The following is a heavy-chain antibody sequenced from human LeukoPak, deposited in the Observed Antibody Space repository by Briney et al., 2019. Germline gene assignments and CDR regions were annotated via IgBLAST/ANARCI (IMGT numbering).Heavy chain of an antibody. Sequence: SETLSLTCAVYGGSFSGYYWSWIRQPPGKGLEWIGEINHSGSTNYNPSLKSRVTISVDTSKNQFSLKLSSVSAADTAVYYCARVKGYYGSGSYSLDYWGQGTLVTVSS. D-gene: IGHD3-10*01. CDR3: ARVKGYYGSGSYSLDY. J-gene: IGHJ4*02. CDR1: GGSFSGYY. V-gene: IGHV4-34*01. CDR2: INHSGST.